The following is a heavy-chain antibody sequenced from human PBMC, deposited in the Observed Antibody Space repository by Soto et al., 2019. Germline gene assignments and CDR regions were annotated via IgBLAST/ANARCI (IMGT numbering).Heavy chain of an antibody. CDR3: ARVVRDCSSTSCFYYYYGMDV. Sequence: QVQLVQSGAEVKKPGSSVKVSCKASGGTFSSYAISWVRQAPGQGLEWMGGIIPIFGTANYAQKFQGRVTITADESKSTAYMELSSLRSEDTAVYYCARVVRDCSSTSCFYYYYGMDVWGQGTTVTVSS. J-gene: IGHJ6*02. CDR1: GGTFSSYA. D-gene: IGHD2-2*01. CDR2: IIPIFGTA. V-gene: IGHV1-69*01.